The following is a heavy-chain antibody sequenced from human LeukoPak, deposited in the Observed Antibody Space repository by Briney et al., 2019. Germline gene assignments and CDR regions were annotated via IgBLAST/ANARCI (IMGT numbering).Heavy chain of an antibody. V-gene: IGHV1-46*01. J-gene: IGHJ6*02. Sequence: GASVKVSCKASGYTFTSYGISWVRQAPGQGLEWMGIINPSGGSTSYAQKFQGRVTMTRDTSTSTVYMELSSLRSEDTAVYYCARDLGITIFGVVMPPAYGMDVWGQGTTVTVSS. CDR1: GYTFTSYG. D-gene: IGHD3-3*01. CDR2: INPSGGST. CDR3: ARDLGITIFGVVMPPAYGMDV.